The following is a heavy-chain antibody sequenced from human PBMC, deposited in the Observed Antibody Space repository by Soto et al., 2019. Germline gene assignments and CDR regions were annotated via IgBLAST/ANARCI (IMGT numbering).Heavy chain of an antibody. CDR2: IYPGDSDT. D-gene: IGHD3-3*01. V-gene: IGHV5-51*01. J-gene: IGHJ6*02. Sequence: GESLKISCKGSGYSFTSYWIGWVRQMPGKGLEWMGIIYPGDSDTRYSPSFQGQVTISADKSISTAYLQWSSLKASDTAMYYCARPLRYYDFWSGYINYYYYGMDVWGQGTTVTVSS. CDR3: ARPLRYYDFWSGYINYYYYGMDV. CDR1: GYSFTSYW.